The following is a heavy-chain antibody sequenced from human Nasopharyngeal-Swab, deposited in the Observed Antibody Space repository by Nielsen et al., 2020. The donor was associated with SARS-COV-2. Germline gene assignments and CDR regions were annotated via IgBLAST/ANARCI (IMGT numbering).Heavy chain of an antibody. Sequence: SVTVSCQVSGYTLTQLYLHLLRQAPGKPREGMGGFDPEDGETIYAQKFQGRVTMTDDTSTDTAYMELSSLRSEDTAVYYCATPWPGPYWNYGRGDYWGQGTLVTVSS. CDR3: ATPWPGPYWNYGRGDY. CDR2: FDPEDGET. D-gene: IGHD1-7*01. V-gene: IGHV1-24*01. J-gene: IGHJ4*02. CDR1: GYTLTQLY.